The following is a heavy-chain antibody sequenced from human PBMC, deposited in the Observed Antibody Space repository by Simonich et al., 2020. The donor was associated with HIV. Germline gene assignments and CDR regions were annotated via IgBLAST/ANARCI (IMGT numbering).Heavy chain of an antibody. CDR3: ARDYWATGTTFDY. CDR2: INPNSGGT. CDR1: GYTFTGYY. J-gene: IGHJ4*02. Sequence: QVQLVQSGAEVKKPGASVKVSCKASGYTFTGYYMHWVRQDPGQGLEWIGRINPNSGGTNYAQKLQGRVTMTRDTSISTAYMELSRLRSDDTAVYYCARDYWATGTTFDYWGQGTLVTVSS. D-gene: IGHD1-1*01. V-gene: IGHV1-2*06.